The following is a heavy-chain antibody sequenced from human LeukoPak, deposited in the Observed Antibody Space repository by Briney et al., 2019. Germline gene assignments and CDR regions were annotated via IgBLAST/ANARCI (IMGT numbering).Heavy chain of an antibody. Sequence: GGSLRLSCAASGFTFSDYYMSWIRQAPGKGLEWVSYINNSGSTIYYADSVKGRFTISRDNAKNSLYLQMNSLRAEDTAVYYCAISVHEMSDDALDIWGQGTMVTVSS. CDR3: AISVHEMSDDALDI. CDR2: INNSGSTI. D-gene: IGHD1-1*01. J-gene: IGHJ3*02. CDR1: GFTFSDYY. V-gene: IGHV3-11*01.